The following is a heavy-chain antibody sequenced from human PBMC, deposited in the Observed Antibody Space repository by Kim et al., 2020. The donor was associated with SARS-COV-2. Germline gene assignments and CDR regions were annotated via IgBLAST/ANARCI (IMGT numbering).Heavy chain of an antibody. V-gene: IGHV3-20*04. CDR2: INWNGGST. J-gene: IGHJ6*02. Sequence: GGSLRLSCAASGFTFDDYGMSWVRQAPGKGMEWVSGINWNGGSTGYADPVKGRFTISRDNAKNSLYLQMNSLRAEDTALYYCARGSSGYYNYYYGMDVWGQGTTVTVSS. CDR1: GFTFDDYG. D-gene: IGHD3-22*01. CDR3: ARGSSGYYNYYYGMDV.